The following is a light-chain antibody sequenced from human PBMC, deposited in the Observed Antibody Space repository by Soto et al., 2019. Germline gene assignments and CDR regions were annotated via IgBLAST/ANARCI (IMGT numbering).Light chain of an antibody. J-gene: IGLJ2*01. Sequence: QSVLPQPASVSGSPGQAITISCTGTSSDVGGYNYVSWYQQHPGKAPKLMIYDVSNRPSGVSNRFSGSKSGNTASLTISGLQAEYEADYYCSSYTSSSVVFGGGTKLTVL. CDR2: DVS. CDR3: SSYTSSSVV. V-gene: IGLV2-14*01. CDR1: SSDVGGYNY.